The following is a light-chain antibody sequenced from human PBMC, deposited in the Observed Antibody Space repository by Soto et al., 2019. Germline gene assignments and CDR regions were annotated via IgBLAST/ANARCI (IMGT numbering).Light chain of an antibody. Sequence: VVMTQAPATLSLSPGARATLSCRASQSARSSLGWYQQKPGQAPSLLIYDVSIRASGIPDRFNGSGSGTEFTLTISSLQSEDAAVYYGKQYNNWPPTFGQGTRLEI. J-gene: IGKJ5*01. CDR1: QSARSS. CDR2: DVS. CDR3: KQYNNWPPT. V-gene: IGKV3-15*01.